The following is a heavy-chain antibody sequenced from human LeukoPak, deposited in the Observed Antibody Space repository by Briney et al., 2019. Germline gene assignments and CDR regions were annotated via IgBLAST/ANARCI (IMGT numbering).Heavy chain of an antibody. CDR2: ISDSGGSS. Sequence: GGSLRLSCAASGFRFTDYAMSWVRQAPGKGLQWVSGISDSGGSSYYTDSVKGRFTISRDNSKNTVFLEMNNLRVEDTAVYYCAKDIGFGGYDPFDYWGQGTPVTVSS. CDR1: GFRFTDYA. D-gene: IGHD5-12*01. J-gene: IGHJ4*02. V-gene: IGHV3-23*01. CDR3: AKDIGFGGYDPFDY.